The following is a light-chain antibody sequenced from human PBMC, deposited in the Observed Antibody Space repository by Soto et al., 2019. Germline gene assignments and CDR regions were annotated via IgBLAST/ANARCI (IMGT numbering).Light chain of an antibody. CDR2: GAS. CDR1: QSVSTT. Sequence: EIVMTQSPATLSVSLGERVTLSCRASQSVSTTLAWYQQKPGQAPRLLIYGASTRATGIPARFSGSGSGTEFTLSISSLQSEDFAVYYCQQYNNWPPNTFGQGTKVDIK. J-gene: IGKJ2*01. V-gene: IGKV3-15*01. CDR3: QQYNNWPPNT.